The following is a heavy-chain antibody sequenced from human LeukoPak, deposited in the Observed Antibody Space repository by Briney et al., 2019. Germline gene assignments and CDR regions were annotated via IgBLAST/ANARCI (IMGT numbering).Heavy chain of an antibody. V-gene: IGHV6-1*01. CDR1: GESVSSKNGA. CDR3: ARDVGTSRWHTFDY. J-gene: IGHJ4*02. D-gene: IGHD6-19*01. CDR2: TYYRSKWYT. Sequence: SQTLSLTCDISGESVSSKNGAWNWIRQSPSRGLEWLGRTYYRSKWYTDYAVSMNGRITISPDTSKNQFSLQLNSVTPDDTAVYYCARDVGTSRWHTFDYWGQGTLVTVSS.